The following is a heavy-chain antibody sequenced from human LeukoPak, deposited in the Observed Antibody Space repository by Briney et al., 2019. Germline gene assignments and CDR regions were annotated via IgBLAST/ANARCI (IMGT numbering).Heavy chain of an antibody. D-gene: IGHD3-22*01. Sequence: GASVKVSCKASGYTFTSYGISWVRQAPGQGLEWMGWISAYNGNTNYAQKLQGRVTMTTDTSTSTAYMELRSLRSDDTAVYYCARVRNYYDSSGYPYHFDYWGQGTLVTVSS. J-gene: IGHJ4*02. V-gene: IGHV1-18*01. CDR3: ARVRNYYDSSGYPYHFDY. CDR2: ISAYNGNT. CDR1: GYTFTSYG.